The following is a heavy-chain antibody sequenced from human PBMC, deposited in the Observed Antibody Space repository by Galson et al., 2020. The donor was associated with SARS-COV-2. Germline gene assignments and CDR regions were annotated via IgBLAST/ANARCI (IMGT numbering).Heavy chain of an antibody. Sequence: TGGSLRLSCAASGFTFSSYAMSWVRQAPGKGLEWVSAISGSGGSTYYADSVKGRFTISRDNSKNTLYLQMNSLRAEDTAVYYCAKDRRRGSYWDYWGQGTLVTVSS. CDR1: GFTFSSYA. V-gene: IGHV3-23*01. CDR2: ISGSGGST. D-gene: IGHD1-26*01. J-gene: IGHJ4*02. CDR3: AKDRRRGSYWDY.